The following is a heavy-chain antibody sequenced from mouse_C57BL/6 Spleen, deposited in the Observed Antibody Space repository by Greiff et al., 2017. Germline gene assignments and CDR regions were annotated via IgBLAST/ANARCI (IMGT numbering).Heavy chain of an antibody. CDR1: GYTFTSYW. J-gene: IGHJ1*03. D-gene: IGHD1-1*01. V-gene: IGHV1-53*01. Sequence: QVQLKQPGTELVKPGASVKLSCKASGYTFTSYWMHWVKQRPGQGLEWIGNINPSNGGTNYNEKFKSKATLTVDKSSSTAYMQLSSLTSDDSAVYYCARPYGSSLLRYFDVWGTGTTVTVSS. CDR2: INPSNGGT. CDR3: ARPYGSSLLRYFDV.